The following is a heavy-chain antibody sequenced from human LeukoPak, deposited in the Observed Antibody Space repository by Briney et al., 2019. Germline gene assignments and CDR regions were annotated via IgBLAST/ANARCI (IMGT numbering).Heavy chain of an antibody. J-gene: IGHJ4*02. Sequence: SETLSLTCTVSGGSISSYYWSWIRLPPGKGLEWIGYIYYSGSTNYNPSLKSRVTISVDTSKNQFSLKLSSVTAADTAVYYCASHCSGGSCYKYWGQGTLVTVSS. V-gene: IGHV4-59*01. D-gene: IGHD2-15*01. CDR3: ASHCSGGSCYKY. CDR1: GGSISSYY. CDR2: IYYSGST.